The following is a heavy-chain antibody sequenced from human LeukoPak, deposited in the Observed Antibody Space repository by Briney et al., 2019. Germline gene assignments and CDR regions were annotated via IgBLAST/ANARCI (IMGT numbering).Heavy chain of an antibody. CDR1: GFTFSRYG. J-gene: IGHJ4*02. Sequence: GGTLRLSCAASGFTFSRYGMSWVRQAPGKGLEWVSSISSSSYIYYADSVKGRFTISRDNAKNSLYLQMNSLRAEDTAVYYCASGGVYGQYYFDYWGQGTLVTVSS. CDR3: ASGGVYGQYYFDY. D-gene: IGHD3-10*01. V-gene: IGHV3-21*01. CDR2: ISSSSYI.